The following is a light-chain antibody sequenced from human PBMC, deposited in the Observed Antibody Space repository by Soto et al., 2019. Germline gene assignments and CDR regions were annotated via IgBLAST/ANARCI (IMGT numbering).Light chain of an antibody. Sequence: GERVTITCRARQSISSWLAWYQQEPGKAPKLLIYAASTLQSGVPSRFSGSGSGTDFTLAISSLQPEDFAVYYCQQYGSSPPTTFGQGTRLEIK. V-gene: IGKV1-5*01. CDR1: QSISSW. CDR3: QQYGSSPPTT. CDR2: AAS. J-gene: IGKJ5*01.